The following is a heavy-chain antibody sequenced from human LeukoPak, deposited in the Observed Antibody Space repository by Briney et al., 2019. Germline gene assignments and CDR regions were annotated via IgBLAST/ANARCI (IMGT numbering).Heavy chain of an antibody. CDR2: IYYSGST. CDR3: ARERVDYGDYVSGMDV. CDR1: GGSISSYY. V-gene: IGHV4-59*01. J-gene: IGHJ6*02. D-gene: IGHD4-17*01. Sequence: SETLSLTCTVSGGSISSYYWSWIRQPPGKGLEWIGYIYYSGSTNYNPSLKSRVTILVDTSKNQFSLKLSSVTAADTAVYYCARERVDYGDYVSGMDVWGQGTTVTVSS.